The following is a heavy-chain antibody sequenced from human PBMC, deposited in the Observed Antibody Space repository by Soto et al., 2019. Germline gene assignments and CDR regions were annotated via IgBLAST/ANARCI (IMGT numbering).Heavy chain of an antibody. CDR3: TKGGHKPTGAAFYI. J-gene: IGHJ3*02. Sequence: GGXXXXXRXXRXXXTAXXFVFTNFAMHWVRQAPGKGLEWVASISFDGTNKYYADSVRGRFTIXXXXXXXXXXXQMDSLRVEDTTVYYCTKGGHKPTGAAFYIWGQGTMVTVSS. CDR1: XFVFTNFA. D-gene: IGHD3-10*01. V-gene: IGHV3-30*18. CDR2: ISFDGTNK.